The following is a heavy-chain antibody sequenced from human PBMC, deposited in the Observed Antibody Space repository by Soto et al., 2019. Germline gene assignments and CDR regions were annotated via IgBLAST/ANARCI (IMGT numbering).Heavy chain of an antibody. D-gene: IGHD3-22*01. J-gene: IGHJ4*02. CDR3: AKAYDGSGLRCYDS. Sequence: GGSLRLSCAASGFTFSSYAMNWVRQAPGKGLEWVSAISGSGFSTYYADSVKGRFTISRDNSKNTLYLQMNSLRAEDTAVYYCAKAYDGSGLRCYDSWGQGTLVTVSS. V-gene: IGHV3-23*01. CDR1: GFTFSSYA. CDR2: ISGSGFST.